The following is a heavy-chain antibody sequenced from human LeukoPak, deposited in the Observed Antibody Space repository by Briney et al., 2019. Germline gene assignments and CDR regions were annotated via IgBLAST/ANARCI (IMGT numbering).Heavy chain of an antibody. D-gene: IGHD1-26*01. CDR1: GFTFSNDW. CDR2: INTDGSTT. J-gene: IGHJ4*02. CDR3: ARGRGGSYHY. V-gene: IGHV3-74*01. Sequence: PGGSLRLSCAASGFTFSNDWMHSLRQAPGKGLVWVSRINTDGSTTTYADSVKGRFTISRDNAKNTLDLQMNSLRVEDTAVYYCARGRGGSYHYWGQGTLVTVSS.